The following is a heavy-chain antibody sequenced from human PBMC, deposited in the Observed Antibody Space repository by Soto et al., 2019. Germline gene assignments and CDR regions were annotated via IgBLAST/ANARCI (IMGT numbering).Heavy chain of an antibody. J-gene: IGHJ4*02. Sequence: GGSLRLSCAASGFTFSNAWMSWVRQAPGKGLEWVGRIKSKTDGGTTDYAAPVKGRFTISRDESKNTLYLQMNSLKTEDTAVSYCTTDLRDSGSSPYFDYWGQGTLVTVSS. V-gene: IGHV3-15*01. D-gene: IGHD1-26*01. CDR2: IKSKTDGGTT. CDR1: GFTFSNAW. CDR3: TTDLRDSGSSPYFDY.